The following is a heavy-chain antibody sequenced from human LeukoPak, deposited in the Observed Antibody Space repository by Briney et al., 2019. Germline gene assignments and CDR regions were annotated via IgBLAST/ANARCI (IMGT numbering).Heavy chain of an antibody. CDR2: IIPILGIA. J-gene: IGHJ4*02. V-gene: IGHV1-69*04. Sequence: GASVKVSCKASGDTFSRYAISWVRQAPGQGLEWMGRIIPILGIANYAQKFQDRVTINADKSTSTVYMELSSLRSEDTAVYYCARGGYGGNGFDHWGQGTLVTVSS. D-gene: IGHD4-23*01. CDR1: GDTFSRYA. CDR3: ARGGYGGNGFDH.